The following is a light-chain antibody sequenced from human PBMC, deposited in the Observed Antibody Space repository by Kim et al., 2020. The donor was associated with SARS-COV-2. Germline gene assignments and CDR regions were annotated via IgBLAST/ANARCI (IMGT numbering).Light chain of an antibody. CDR3: SSYTSSSTVV. Sequence: GQSVTISCTGTSSDDGSYNRVSWYQQPPGTAPKLMIYEVSNRPSGVPDRFSGSKSGNTASLTISGLQAEDEADYYCSSYTSSSTVVFGGGTQLTVL. J-gene: IGLJ2*01. V-gene: IGLV2-18*02. CDR2: EVS. CDR1: SSDDGSYNR.